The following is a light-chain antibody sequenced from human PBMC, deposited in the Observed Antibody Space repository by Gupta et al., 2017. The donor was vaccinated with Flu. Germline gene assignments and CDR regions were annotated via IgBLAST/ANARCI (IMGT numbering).Light chain of an antibody. CDR2: DNS. V-gene: IGLV3-21*02. J-gene: IGLJ3*02. CDR3: QVWDSSSDWV. Sequence: SYVLTQPASVSVAPGQTATITCGGNDIGTKSVHWYQQKPGQAPVLVVYDNSDRPSGIPERFSGSISGNTATLAISRVEAGDEADDYCQVWDSSSDWVFGGGTKLTVL. CDR1: DIGTKS.